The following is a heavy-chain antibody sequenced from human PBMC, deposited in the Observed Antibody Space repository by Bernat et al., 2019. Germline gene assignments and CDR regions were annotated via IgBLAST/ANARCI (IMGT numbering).Heavy chain of an antibody. J-gene: IGHJ6*02. V-gene: IGHV3-74*01. D-gene: IGHD3-22*01. CDR2: ISGDGSSV. CDR1: GFTFGIYW. CDR3: VREWLRFDMDV. Sequence: EVQLVESGGGLVQPGGSLRVSCAASGFTFGIYWMHWVRQAPGRGLVWVSRISGDGSSVTYADSVKGRFTISRDNAKNTLYLETTSLRAEDTAVYYCVREWLRFDMDVWGQGTTVTVSS.